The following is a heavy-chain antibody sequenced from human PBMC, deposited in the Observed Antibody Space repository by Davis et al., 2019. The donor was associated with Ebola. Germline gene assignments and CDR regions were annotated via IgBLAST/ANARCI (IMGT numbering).Heavy chain of an antibody. D-gene: IGHD1-26*01. CDR2: IYYSGST. J-gene: IGHJ3*02. V-gene: IGHV4-59*01. CDR3: AILSGSYSAFDI. Sequence: SETLSLTCTVSGGSISSYYWSWIRQPPGKGLEWLGYIYYSGSTNYNPSLKSRVTISVDTSKNQFSLKLSSVTAADTAVYYCAILSGSYSAFDIWGQGTMVTVSS. CDR1: GGSISSYY.